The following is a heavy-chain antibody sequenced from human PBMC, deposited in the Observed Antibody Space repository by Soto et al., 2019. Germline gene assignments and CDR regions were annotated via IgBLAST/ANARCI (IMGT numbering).Heavy chain of an antibody. CDR1: GGSVSSGSYY. V-gene: IGHV4-61*01. Sequence: SETPSLTCTVSGGSVSSGSYYWSWIRQPPGKGLEWIGFIYYSGSTNYNPSLKSRVTMSVDTSKNQFSLKLSSMTPADTAVYYCARDWGNYFDYWGQGTLVTVSS. CDR2: IYYSGST. CDR3: ARDWGNYFDY. D-gene: IGHD3-16*01. J-gene: IGHJ4*02.